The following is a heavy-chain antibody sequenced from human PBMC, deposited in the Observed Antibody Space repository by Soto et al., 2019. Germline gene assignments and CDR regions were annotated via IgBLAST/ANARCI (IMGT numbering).Heavy chain of an antibody. Sequence: QVQLVQSGAEVKKPGASVKVSCKTSGYSFTNYYLHWVRQAPGQGLEWMGLVNPSGIRTSYAQKCQGRVTMTRDTSTSTVYMDLSSLRSEDTAVYYCARSDKVVVAASSPVYFDYWGQGTLVTVSS. D-gene: IGHD2-15*01. V-gene: IGHV1-46*01. J-gene: IGHJ4*02. CDR2: VNPSGIRT. CDR1: GYSFTNYY. CDR3: ARSDKVVVAASSPVYFDY.